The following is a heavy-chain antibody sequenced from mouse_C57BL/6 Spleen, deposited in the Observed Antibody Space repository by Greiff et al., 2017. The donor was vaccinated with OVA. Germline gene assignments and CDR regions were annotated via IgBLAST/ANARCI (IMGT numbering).Heavy chain of an antibody. V-gene: IGHV1-59*01. CDR1: GYTFTSYW. J-gene: IGHJ2*01. Sequence: QVQLQQPGAELVRPGTSVKLSCKASGYTFTSYWMHWVKQRPGQGLEWIGVIDPSDSYTNYNQKFKGKATLTVDTSSSTAYMQLSSLTSEDSAVYYCARSGGYGYDGYYFDYWGQGTTLTVSS. D-gene: IGHD2-2*01. CDR3: ARSGGYGYDGYYFDY. CDR2: IDPSDSYT.